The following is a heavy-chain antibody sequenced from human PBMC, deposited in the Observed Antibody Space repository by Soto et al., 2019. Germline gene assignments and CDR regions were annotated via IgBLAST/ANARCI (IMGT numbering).Heavy chain of an antibody. CDR3: ARLAGHALDY. CDR2: ISYDGSDK. CDR1: GFTFSNYA. Sequence: PGGSLRLSCAASGFTFSNYAMHWVRQAPGKGLEWVAVISYDGSDKYNANSVKGRFTISRDNAQNSLHLQMNSLRAEDTAVYYCARLAGHALDYWGQGTLVTVSS. J-gene: IGHJ4*02. V-gene: IGHV3-30-3*01.